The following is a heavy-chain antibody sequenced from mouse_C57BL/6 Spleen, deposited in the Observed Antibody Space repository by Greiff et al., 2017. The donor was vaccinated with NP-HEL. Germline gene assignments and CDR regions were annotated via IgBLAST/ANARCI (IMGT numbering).Heavy chain of an antibody. CDR1: GYAFSSSW. CDR2: IYPGDGDT. V-gene: IGHV1-82*01. CDR3: ARGVTTVVDFDY. D-gene: IGHD1-1*01. J-gene: IGHJ2*01. Sequence: VQGVESGPELVKPGASVKISCKASGYAFSSSWMNWVKQRPGKGLEWIGRIYPGDGDTNYNGKFKGKATLTADKSSSTAYMQLSSLTSEDSAVYFCARGVTTVVDFDYWGQGTTLTVSS.